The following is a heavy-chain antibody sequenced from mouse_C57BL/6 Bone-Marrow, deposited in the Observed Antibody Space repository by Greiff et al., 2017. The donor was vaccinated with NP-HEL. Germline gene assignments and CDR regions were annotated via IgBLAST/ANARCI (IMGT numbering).Heavy chain of an antibody. V-gene: IGHV5-17*01. CDR1: GFTFSDYG. D-gene: IGHD2-2*01. Sequence: EVKVVESGGGLVKPGGSLKLSCAASGFTFSDYGMHWVRQAPEKGLEWVAYISSGSSTIYYADTVKGRFTISRDNAKNTLFLQMTSLRSEDTAMYYCARPGIYYGYDGPYFDYWGQGTTLTVSS. CDR2: ISSGSSTI. CDR3: ARPGIYYGYDGPYFDY. J-gene: IGHJ2*01.